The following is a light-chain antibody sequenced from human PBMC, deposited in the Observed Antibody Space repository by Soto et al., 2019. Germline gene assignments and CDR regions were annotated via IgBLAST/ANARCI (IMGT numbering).Light chain of an antibody. J-gene: IGLJ3*02. Sequence: QSVLTQPPSVSGAPGQRVTICCTGSSSNIGAGFDVHWYQHLPGTAPKLLIYGTSNRPSGVPDRFSGSKSGASASLAITGLQAEDESDYYCQSYDSSLSAWVFGGGTKVTVL. CDR3: QSYDSSLSAWV. V-gene: IGLV1-40*01. CDR1: SSNIGAGFD. CDR2: GTS.